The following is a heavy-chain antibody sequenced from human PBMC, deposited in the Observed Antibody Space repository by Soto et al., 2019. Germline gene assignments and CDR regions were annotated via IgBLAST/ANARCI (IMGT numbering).Heavy chain of an antibody. CDR1: GFTFSNAW. CDR2: IKSKTDGGTT. Sequence: GGSLRLSCAASGFTFSNAWMNWVRQAPGKGLEWVGRIKSKTDGGTTDYPAPVKGRFTSSRDDSKNTLSLQMNSLKTEDTAVYYCTTQITMVRGTRNFDAFDIWGQGTMVTVSS. V-gene: IGHV3-15*07. J-gene: IGHJ3*02. CDR3: TTQITMVRGTRNFDAFDI. D-gene: IGHD3-10*01.